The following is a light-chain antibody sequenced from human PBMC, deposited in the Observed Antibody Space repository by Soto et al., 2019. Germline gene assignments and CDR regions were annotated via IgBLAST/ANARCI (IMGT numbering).Light chain of an antibody. CDR2: AAS. V-gene: IGKV1-17*01. CDR1: QGIRDA. CDR3: LQHNSYPQT. J-gene: IGKJ1*01. Sequence: DIQMTQSPSSLSASVGDRVTITCRASQGIRDALGWYQQKPGKAPKRLIDAASSLQSGVPSRLSGSGSGTEFTLTISSLQPEDFATYYCLQHNSYPQTFGQGTKVEIK.